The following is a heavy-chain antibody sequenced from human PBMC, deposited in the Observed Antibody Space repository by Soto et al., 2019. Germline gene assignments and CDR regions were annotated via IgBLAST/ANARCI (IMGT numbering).Heavy chain of an antibody. CDR3: AKGRWELLRRQYYFDY. D-gene: IGHD1-26*01. CDR2: ISYDGSNK. CDR1: GFTFSSYG. Sequence: QVQLVESGGGVVQPGRSLRLSCAASGFTFSSYGMHWVRQAPGKGLEWVAVISYDGSNKYYADSVKGRFTISRDNSKNTLDLQMNSLRAEDTAVYYCAKGRWELLRRQYYFDYWGQGTLVTVSS. J-gene: IGHJ4*02. V-gene: IGHV3-30*18.